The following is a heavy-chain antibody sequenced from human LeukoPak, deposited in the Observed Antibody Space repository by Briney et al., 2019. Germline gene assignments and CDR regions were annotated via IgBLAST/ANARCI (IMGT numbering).Heavy chain of an antibody. CDR3: ARVGPPGWYSSSLDCMDV. CDR1: GFTFSDYF. Sequence: KPGGSLRLSCAASGFTFSDYFMSWIRQAPGKGLEWVSYISSSGSTIYYADSVKVRFTISRDNAKNSLYLQMNSLRAEDTAVYYCARVGPPGWYSSSLDCMDVWGKGTTVTVSS. D-gene: IGHD6-6*01. J-gene: IGHJ6*03. V-gene: IGHV3-11*04. CDR2: ISSSGSTI.